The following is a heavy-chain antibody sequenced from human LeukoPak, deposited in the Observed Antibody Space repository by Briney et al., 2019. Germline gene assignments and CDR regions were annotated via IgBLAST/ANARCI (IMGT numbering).Heavy chain of an antibody. CDR3: AGGDVTAAPYFDY. J-gene: IGHJ4*02. Sequence: SETLSLTCAVYGGSFSGYYWTWIRQPPGKGLEWIGEINHSGSTNYNPSLKSRVTISVDTSKNQFSLKLSSVTAADTAVYYCAGGDVTAAPYFDYWGQGTLVTVSS. CDR2: INHSGST. V-gene: IGHV4-34*01. D-gene: IGHD2-21*02. CDR1: GGSFSGYY.